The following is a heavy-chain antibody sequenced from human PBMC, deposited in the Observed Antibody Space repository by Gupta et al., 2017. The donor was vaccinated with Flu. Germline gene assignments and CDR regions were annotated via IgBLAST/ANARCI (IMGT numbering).Heavy chain of an antibody. V-gene: IGHV4-59*08. J-gene: IGHJ1*01. CDR3: ARHSSGSYYSAEYFQH. CDR2: IYYSGST. CDR1: GGSISSYY. Sequence: QVQLQESGPGLVKPSETLSLTCTVSGGSISSYYWSWIRQPPGKGLEWIGYIYYSGSTNYNPSLKSRVTISVDTSKNQFSLKLSSVTAADTAVYYCARHSSGSYYSAEYFQHWGQGTLVTVSS. D-gene: IGHD1-26*01.